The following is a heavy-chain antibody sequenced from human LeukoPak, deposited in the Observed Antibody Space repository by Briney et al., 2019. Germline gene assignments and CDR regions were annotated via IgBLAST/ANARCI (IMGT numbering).Heavy chain of an antibody. CDR1: GGSISSSSYY. V-gene: IGHV4-39*07. J-gene: IGHJ5*02. Sequence: PSETLSLTCTVSGGSISSSSYYWSWIRQPPGKGLEWIGEINHSGSTNYNPSLKSRVTISVDTSKNQFSLKLSSVTAADAAVYYCASLSIAAAGVARGSNWFDPWGQGTLVTVSS. D-gene: IGHD6-13*01. CDR3: ASLSIAAAGVARGSNWFDP. CDR2: INHSGST.